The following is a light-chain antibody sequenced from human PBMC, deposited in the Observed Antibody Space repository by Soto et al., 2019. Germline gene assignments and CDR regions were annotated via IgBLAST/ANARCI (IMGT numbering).Light chain of an antibody. Sequence: QWVPGHPPSVCSAPGHKVTISCSGSSSNIGGNSVSWYQQLPGTAPKLLIYDDNKRPSGIPDRFSGSKSGTSATLGITGFQTGDEADYHCGSWGSSLSAYVFGTGTKVTVL. CDR1: SSNIGGNS. J-gene: IGLJ1*01. CDR2: DDN. V-gene: IGLV1-51*01. CDR3: GSWGSSLSAYV.